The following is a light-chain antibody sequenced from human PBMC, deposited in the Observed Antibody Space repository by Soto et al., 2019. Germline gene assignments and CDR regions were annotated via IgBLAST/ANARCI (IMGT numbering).Light chain of an antibody. CDR3: SSYTGSSTYVV. Sequence: QSALTQPASVSGSPGQSITISCTGTSSDVGGYNYVSWYQQHPGKAPKLMIYDVNNRPSGVSNRFSGSKSGNTASLTLSGLQAEDDADYYCSSYTGSSTYVVFGGGTKLTVL. CDR1: SSDVGGYNY. J-gene: IGLJ2*01. V-gene: IGLV2-14*01. CDR2: DVN.